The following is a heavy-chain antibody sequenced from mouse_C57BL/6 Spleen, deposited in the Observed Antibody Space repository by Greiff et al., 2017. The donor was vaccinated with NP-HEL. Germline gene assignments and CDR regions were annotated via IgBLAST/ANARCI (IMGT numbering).Heavy chain of an antibody. Sequence: EVKLVESGGGLVQPGGSLSLSCAASGFTFTDYYMSWVRQPPGKALEWLGFIRNKANGYTTEYSASVKGRFTISRDNSQSILYLQMNALRAEDSATYYCARCFIGGYYVGYFDVWGTGTTVTVSS. V-gene: IGHV7-3*01. CDR1: GFTFTDYY. J-gene: IGHJ1*03. CDR3: ARCFIGGYYVGYFDV. D-gene: IGHD2-3*01. CDR2: IRNKANGYTT.